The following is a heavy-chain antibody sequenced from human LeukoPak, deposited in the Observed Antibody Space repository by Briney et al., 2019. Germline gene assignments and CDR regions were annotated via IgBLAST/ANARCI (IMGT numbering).Heavy chain of an antibody. D-gene: IGHD3-3*01. J-gene: IGHJ4*02. CDR1: GGSISSSNW. CDR2: IYHSGST. V-gene: IGHV4-4*02. Sequence: PSGTLSLTCAVSGGSISSSNWWSWVRPPPGKGLEWIGEIYHSGSTNYNPSLKSRVTISVDKSKNQFSLKLSSVTAADTAVYYCARRYDFWSGSRTSWGQGTLVTVSS. CDR3: ARRYDFWSGSRTS.